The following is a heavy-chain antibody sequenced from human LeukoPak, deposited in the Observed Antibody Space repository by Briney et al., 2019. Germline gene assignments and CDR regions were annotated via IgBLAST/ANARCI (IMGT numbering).Heavy chain of an antibody. J-gene: IGHJ4*02. CDR3: TTDGGSYGVLYFDY. CDR1: GFTFSNAW. CDR2: IKSKTDGGTT. Sequence: SGGSLRLSCAASGFTFSNAWMSWVRQAPGKGLEWVGRIKSKTDGGTTGYAAPVKGRFTISRDDSKNTLYLQMNSLKTEDTAVYYCTTDGGSYGVLYFDYWGQGTLVTVSS. V-gene: IGHV3-15*01. D-gene: IGHD1-26*01.